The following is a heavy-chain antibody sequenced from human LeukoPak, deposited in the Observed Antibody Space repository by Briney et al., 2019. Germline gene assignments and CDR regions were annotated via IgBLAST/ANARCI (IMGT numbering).Heavy chain of an antibody. V-gene: IGHV7-4-1*02. CDR2: INTNTGNP. CDR3: ARDLYGSGSYYPNVWFDP. D-gene: IGHD3-10*01. CDR1: GYTFTSYA. Sequence: ASVKVSCKASGYTFTSYAMNWVRQAPGQGLEWMGWINTNTGNPTYAQGFTGRFVFSLDTSVSTAYLQISSLKAEDTAVYYCARDLYGSGSYYPNVWFDPWGQGTLVTVSS. J-gene: IGHJ5*02.